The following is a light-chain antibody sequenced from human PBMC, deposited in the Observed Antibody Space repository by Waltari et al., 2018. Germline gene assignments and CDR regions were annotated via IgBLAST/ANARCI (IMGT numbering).Light chain of an antibody. CDR3: QQYNNWPRT. CDR1: QSVSSN. Sequence: EIVMTQSPATLPVSSGERVTLFCRASQSVSSNLAWYQQKPGQAPRLLIYGASTRATGIPARFSGSGSGTEFTLTISSMQSEDFAVYYCQQYNNWPRTFGQGTKLEIK. V-gene: IGKV3-15*01. J-gene: IGKJ2*01. CDR2: GAS.